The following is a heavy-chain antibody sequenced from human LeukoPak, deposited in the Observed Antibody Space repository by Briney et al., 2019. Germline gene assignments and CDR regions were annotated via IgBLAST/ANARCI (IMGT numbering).Heavy chain of an antibody. Sequence: GGSLRLPCAASGFTFSSYSMNWVRQAPGKGLEWVSSISSSSSYIYYADSVKGRFTISRDNAKNSLYLQMNSLRAEDTAVYYCARDFRDGYNRPYWGQGTLVTVSS. V-gene: IGHV3-21*01. CDR1: GFTFSSYS. CDR3: ARDFRDGYNRPY. D-gene: IGHD5-24*01. CDR2: ISSSSSYI. J-gene: IGHJ4*02.